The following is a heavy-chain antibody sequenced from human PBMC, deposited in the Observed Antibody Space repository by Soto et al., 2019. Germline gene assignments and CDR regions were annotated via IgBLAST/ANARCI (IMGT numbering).Heavy chain of an antibody. V-gene: IGHV5-51*01. CDR1: GYIFTSYW. CDR2: IYPGDSDT. Sequence: GESLKISCKGSGYIFTSYWIGWVRQMPGKGLEWMGIIYPGDSDTRYSPSFQGQVTISADKSISTAYLQWSSLKASDTAMYYCARRFSYCGGDCFDAFDIWGQGTMVTVSS. J-gene: IGHJ3*02. CDR3: ARRFSYCGGDCFDAFDI. D-gene: IGHD2-21*01.